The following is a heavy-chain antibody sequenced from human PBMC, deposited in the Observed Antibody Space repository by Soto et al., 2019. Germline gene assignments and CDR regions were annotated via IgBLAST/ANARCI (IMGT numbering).Heavy chain of an antibody. CDR1: GGTFSSYA. Sequence: QVQLVQSGAEVKKPGSSVKVSCKASGGTFSSYAISWVRQAPGQGLEWMGGIIPIFGTANHAQKFQGRVTITADESTSTAYLELSRLRSEDTAVYYCARAPGRWLPSSGGMDVWGQGTTVTVSS. J-gene: IGHJ6*02. V-gene: IGHV1-69*01. CDR2: IIPIFGTA. D-gene: IGHD3-10*01. CDR3: ARAPGRWLPSSGGMDV.